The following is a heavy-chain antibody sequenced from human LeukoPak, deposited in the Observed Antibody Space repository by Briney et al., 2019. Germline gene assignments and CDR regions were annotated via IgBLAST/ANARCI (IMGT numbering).Heavy chain of an antibody. Sequence: NPSETLSLTCTVSGGSISSYYWSWIRQPPGKGLEWIGYIYYSGSTNYNPSLKGRVTIPVDTSKNQFSLKLSSVTAADTAVYYCARDPSSLYYYYGMDVWGQGTTVTVSS. CDR1: GGSISSYY. D-gene: IGHD6-6*01. CDR2: IYYSGST. V-gene: IGHV4-59*01. J-gene: IGHJ6*02. CDR3: ARDPSSLYYYYGMDV.